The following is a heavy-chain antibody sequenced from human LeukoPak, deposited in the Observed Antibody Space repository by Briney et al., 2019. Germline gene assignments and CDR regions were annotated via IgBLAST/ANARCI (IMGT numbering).Heavy chain of an antibody. V-gene: IGHV4-34*01. CDR2: INHSGST. CDR3: ARDSWTTNNWFDP. D-gene: IGHD3/OR15-3a*01. J-gene: IGHJ5*02. Sequence: SETLSLTCAVYGGSFSGYYWSWIRQPPGKGLEWIGEINHSGSTNYNPSLKSRVTISVDTSKNQFFLKLNSVTAADTAIYYCARDSWTTNNWFDPWGQGTLVTVSS. CDR1: GGSFSGYY.